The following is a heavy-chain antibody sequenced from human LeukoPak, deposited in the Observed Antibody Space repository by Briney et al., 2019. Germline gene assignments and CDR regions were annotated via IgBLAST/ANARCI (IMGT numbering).Heavy chain of an antibody. CDR3: ARDELRGHELDY. J-gene: IGHJ4*02. V-gene: IGHV1-18*01. CDR2: INTYNDNT. CDR1: GYSFTSYG. D-gene: IGHD5-12*01. Sequence: GASVKVSCKASGYSFTSYGISWVRQAPGQGLEWMGWINTYNDNTVSAQKFQGRVTMTSDTSTSTAYLELRSLRSDDTAVYYCARDELRGHELDYWGQGTLVTVSS.